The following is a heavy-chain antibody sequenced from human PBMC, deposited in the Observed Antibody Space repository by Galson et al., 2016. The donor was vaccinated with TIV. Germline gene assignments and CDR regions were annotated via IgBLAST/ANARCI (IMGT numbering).Heavy chain of an antibody. CDR2: ISSDSNYM. J-gene: IGHJ3*01. CDR1: GFIFSTYT. CDR3: TRRGVYLQDAFDF. Sequence: SLRLSCAASGFIFSTYTMNWVRQAPGKGLEWVSSISSDSNYMHYADSVKGRFTISRDNAKNSLYLHMNSLRAEDTALYYCTRRGVYLQDAFDFWGQGTMVTASS. D-gene: IGHD2/OR15-2a*01. V-gene: IGHV3-21*04.